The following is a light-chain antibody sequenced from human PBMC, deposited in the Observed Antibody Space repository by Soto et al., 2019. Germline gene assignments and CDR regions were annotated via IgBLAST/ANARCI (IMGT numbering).Light chain of an antibody. CDR2: GAS. CDR1: QSVSNTY. V-gene: IGKV3-20*01. CDR3: QQYGSSPLT. Sequence: EIVLTQSPGTLSLSPGETATLSCMASQSVSNTYLAWYQQKPGQAPRLLIYGASSRATGIPDRFSGSGSGTDFTLTISRLEPEDFAVYYCQQYGSSPLTFGQGTKVDIK. J-gene: IGKJ1*01.